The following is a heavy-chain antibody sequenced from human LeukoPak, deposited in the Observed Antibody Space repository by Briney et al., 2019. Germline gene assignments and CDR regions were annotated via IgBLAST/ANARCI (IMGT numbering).Heavy chain of an antibody. CDR1: GFTFSSYE. CDR2: ISSSGSTI. V-gene: IGHV3-48*03. Sequence: PGGSLRLSCAASGFTFSSYEMNWVRQAPGKGLEWVSYISSSGSTIYYADSVKGRFTISRDNAKNSLYLQMNSLRAEDTAVYYCARILVATGGMDVRGKGTTVTVSS. CDR3: ARILVATGGMDV. J-gene: IGHJ6*04. D-gene: IGHD5-12*01.